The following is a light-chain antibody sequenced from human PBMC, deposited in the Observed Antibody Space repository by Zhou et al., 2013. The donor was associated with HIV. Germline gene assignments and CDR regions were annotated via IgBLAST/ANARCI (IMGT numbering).Light chain of an antibody. CDR1: QDINRY. CDR2: TAS. Sequence: GDRVTITCRASQDINRYLNWYQQELGKAPKLLIYTASTLQSGVPSRFSGSGSGTEFTLTISSLQPEDFATYFCLQCKSYPLTFGGGTKVEI. J-gene: IGKJ4*01. V-gene: IGKV1-9*01. CDR3: LQCKSYPLT.